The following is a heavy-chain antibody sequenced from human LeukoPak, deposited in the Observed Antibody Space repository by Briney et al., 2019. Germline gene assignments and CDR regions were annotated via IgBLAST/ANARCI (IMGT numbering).Heavy chain of an antibody. D-gene: IGHD5-18*01. J-gene: IGHJ4*02. CDR2: IYYSGST. CDR1: GGSISSYY. V-gene: IGHV4-59*01. Sequence: PSETLSLTCTVSGGSISSYYWSWIRQPPGEGLEWIGYIYYSGSTNYNPPPKSRVTISIDPSKNQFSLKLSSVTAADTAVYYCARGTRYSYIFDYWGQGTLVTVSS. CDR3: ARGTRYSYIFDY.